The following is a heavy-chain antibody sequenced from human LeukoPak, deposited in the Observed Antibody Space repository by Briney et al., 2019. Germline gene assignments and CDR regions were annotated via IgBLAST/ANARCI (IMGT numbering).Heavy chain of an antibody. D-gene: IGHD3-9*01. CDR2: IKSKTDGGTT. J-gene: IGHJ5*02. V-gene: IGHV3-15*01. CDR1: GFTFSNAW. Sequence: GGSLRLSCAASGFTFSNAWMSWVRQAPGKGLEWVGRIKSKTDGGTTDYAAPVKGRFTISRDDSKNTLYLQMNSLKTEDTAVYYCTTDPWIRYFDRLGNGNWFDPWGQGTLVTVSS. CDR3: TTDPWIRYFDRLGNGNWFDP.